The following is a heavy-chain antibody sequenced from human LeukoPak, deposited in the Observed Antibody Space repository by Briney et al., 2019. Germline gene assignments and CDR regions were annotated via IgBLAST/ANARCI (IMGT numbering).Heavy chain of an antibody. CDR3: ARGRSNYYGMDV. J-gene: IGHJ6*02. CDR1: GGSIRNSSFY. Sequence: PSETLSLTCAVSGGSIRNSSFYWGWIRQPPGKGLEWIASIYSSGTTYYNPSIKSRVTMSVDTSKNLFTLKVSSVTAADTAVYYCARGRSNYYGMDVWGQGTTVTVSS. V-gene: IGHV4-39*06. CDR2: IYSSGTT. D-gene: IGHD1-26*01.